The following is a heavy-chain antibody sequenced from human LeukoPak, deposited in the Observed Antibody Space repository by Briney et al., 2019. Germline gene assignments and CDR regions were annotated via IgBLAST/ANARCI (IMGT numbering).Heavy chain of an antibody. CDR3: ARGNYDNSPPDI. J-gene: IGHJ3*02. Sequence: SETLSLTCTVSGYSISSGYYWGWIRQPPGKGLEWIGYIYYSGSTNYNPSLKSRVTISVDTSKNQFSLKLSSVTAADTAVYYCARGNYDNSPPDIWGQGTMVTVSS. V-gene: IGHV4-61*01. CDR1: GYSISSGYY. CDR2: IYYSGST. D-gene: IGHD3-22*01.